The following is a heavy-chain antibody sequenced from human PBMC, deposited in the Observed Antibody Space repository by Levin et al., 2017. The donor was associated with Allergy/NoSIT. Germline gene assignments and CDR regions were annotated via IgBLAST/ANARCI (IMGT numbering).Heavy chain of an antibody. CDR1: GFTFSSYS. V-gene: IGHV3-48*02. D-gene: IGHD3-9*01. CDR2: ISSSSSTI. J-gene: IGHJ4*02. Sequence: GGSLRLSSAASGFTFSSYSMNWVRQAPGKGLEWVSYISSSSSTIYYADSVKGRFTISRDNAKNSLYLQMNSLRDEDTAVYYCARDGVYFDWSTRHRGFFDYWGQGTLVTVSS. CDR3: ARDGVYFDWSTRHRGFFDY.